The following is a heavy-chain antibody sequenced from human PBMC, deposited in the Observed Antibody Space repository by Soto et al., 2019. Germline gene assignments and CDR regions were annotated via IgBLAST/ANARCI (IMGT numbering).Heavy chain of an antibody. D-gene: IGHD6-13*01. CDR1: GFTFSSYS. V-gene: IGHV3-21*01. Sequence: GGSLRLSCAASGFTFSSYSMNWVRQAPGKGLEWVSSISSSSGYIYYADSVKGRFTISRDNAKNSLYLQMNSLRAEDTAVYYCARDHIAAASWFDPWGQGTLVTVS. J-gene: IGHJ5*02. CDR3: ARDHIAAASWFDP. CDR2: ISSSSGYI.